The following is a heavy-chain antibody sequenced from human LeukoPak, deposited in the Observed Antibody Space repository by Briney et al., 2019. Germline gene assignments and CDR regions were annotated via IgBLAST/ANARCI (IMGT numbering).Heavy chain of an antibody. D-gene: IGHD2-15*01. CDR3: ARDRYCSGGSCYSGVGFDP. J-gene: IGHJ5*02. CDR1: GYTFTGYY. V-gene: IGHV1-2*02. CDR2: INPNSGDT. Sequence: ASVKVSCKASGYTFTGYYMHWVRQAPGQGLEWMGWINPNSGDTKFAREFQGRVTMTTDTSTSTAYMELRSLRSDDTAVYYCARDRYCSGGSCYSGVGFDPWGQGTLVTVSS.